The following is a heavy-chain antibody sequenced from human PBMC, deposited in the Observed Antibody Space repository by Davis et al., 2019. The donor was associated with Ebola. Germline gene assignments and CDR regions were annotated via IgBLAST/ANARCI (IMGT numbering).Heavy chain of an antibody. V-gene: IGHV4-59*08. D-gene: IGHD2-8*01. CDR1: GGSISSYY. J-gene: IGHJ5*02. CDR2: IYYSGST. CDR3: ARHNLDIVLMVYALNWFDP. Sequence: SETLSLTCTVSGGSISSYYWSWIRQPPGKGLEWIGHIYYSGSTNYNPSLKSRVTISVHTSKNQFSLKLSTVTAADTAVYYCARHNLDIVLMVYALNWFDPWGQGTLVTVSS.